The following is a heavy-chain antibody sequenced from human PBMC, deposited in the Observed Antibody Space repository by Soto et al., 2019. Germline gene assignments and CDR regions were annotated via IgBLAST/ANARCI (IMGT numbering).Heavy chain of an antibody. CDR1: GYTFTSYG. J-gene: IGHJ6*03. V-gene: IGHV1-69*04. D-gene: IGHD3-3*01. CDR3: ARDGTIFGYYYYYYMDV. CDR2: IIPILGIA. Sequence: ASVKVSCKASGYTFTSYGISWVRQAPGQGLEWMGRIIPILGIANYAQKFQGRVTIIADKSTSTAYMELSSLRSEDTAVYYCARDGTIFGYYYYYYMDVWGKGTTVTVSS.